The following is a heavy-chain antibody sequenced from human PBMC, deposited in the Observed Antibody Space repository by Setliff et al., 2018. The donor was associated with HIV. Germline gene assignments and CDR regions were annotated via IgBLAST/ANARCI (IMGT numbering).Heavy chain of an antibody. V-gene: IGHV4-61*02. Sequence: SETLSLTCTVSGGSISSGSYYWSWIRQPAGKGLEWIGRIYTSGSTNYNPSLKSRVTISADTSKKQFSLKLNSVTAADTAVYYCARGRYSSGWLFYFDYWGQGTPVTVSS. CDR3: ARGRYSSGWLFYFDY. CDR1: GGSISSGSYY. CDR2: IYTSGST. D-gene: IGHD6-19*01. J-gene: IGHJ4*02.